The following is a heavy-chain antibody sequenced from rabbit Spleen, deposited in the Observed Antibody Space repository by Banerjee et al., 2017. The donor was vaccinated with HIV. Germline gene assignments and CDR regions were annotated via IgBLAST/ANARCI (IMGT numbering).Heavy chain of an antibody. J-gene: IGHJ4*01. CDR2: IEPIFGNT. Sequence: QSLEESGGDLVKPGASLTLTCTASGFSFSSSYWICWVRQAPGKGLEWIGYIEPIFGNTYYANWVNGRFTISSHNAQNTLYLQLSSLTAADTATYFCVRDKASFSGDYGPYYFNLWGQGTLVTVS. CDR3: VRDKASFSGDYGPYYFNL. CDR1: GFSFSSSYW. D-gene: IGHD1-1*01. V-gene: IGHV1S40*01.